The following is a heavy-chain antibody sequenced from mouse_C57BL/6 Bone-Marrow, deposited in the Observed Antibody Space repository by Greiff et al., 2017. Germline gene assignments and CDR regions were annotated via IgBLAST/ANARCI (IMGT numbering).Heavy chain of an antibody. CDR2: IDPSDSYT. V-gene: IGHV1-50*01. CDR1: GYTFTSYW. D-gene: IGHD2-2*01. J-gene: IGHJ2*01. CDR3: ARGGYDGFDY. Sequence: QVQLKQPGAELVKPGASVKLSCKASGYTFTSYWMQWVNQRPGQGLEWIGDIDPSDSYTNYNQQFKGKATLTVDTSSSTSYLQFSSLTSEDSAVYYCARGGYDGFDYWGQGTTLTVSS.